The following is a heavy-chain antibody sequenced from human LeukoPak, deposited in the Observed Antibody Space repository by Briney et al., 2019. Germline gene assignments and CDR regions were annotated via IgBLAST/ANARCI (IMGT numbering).Heavy chain of an antibody. V-gene: IGHV4-59*01. CDR1: GGSISSYY. CDR2: IYYSGST. D-gene: IGHD3-3*01. Sequence: SETLSLTCTVSGGSISSYYWSWIRQPPGKGMEWIGYIYYSGSTNYSPSLKSRLTISVDTSKNQFSLKLSSVTAADTAVYYCARQLQFFSHDVFDIWGQGTMVTVSS. CDR3: ARQLQFFSHDVFDI. J-gene: IGHJ3*02.